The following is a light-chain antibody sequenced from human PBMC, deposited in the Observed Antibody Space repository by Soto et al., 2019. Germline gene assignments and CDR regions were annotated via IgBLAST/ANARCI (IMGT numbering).Light chain of an antibody. Sequence: EIVLTQSPGTLSLSPGERATLSCRASQSLSSSYLAWYQQKPGQSPRLLIYGASSRATGIPDRFSGSGSGTDFTLTIRRREPEDVAVYYGQHYGSSRWTFGQGTKVEFK. J-gene: IGKJ1*01. CDR1: QSLSSSY. CDR3: QHYGSSRWT. CDR2: GAS. V-gene: IGKV3-20*01.